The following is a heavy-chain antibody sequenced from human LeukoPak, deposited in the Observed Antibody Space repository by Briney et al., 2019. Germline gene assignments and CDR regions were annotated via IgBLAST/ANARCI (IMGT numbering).Heavy chain of an antibody. CDR2: IYNTGAT. D-gene: IGHD1-26*01. V-gene: IGHV3-53*01. J-gene: IGHJ3*02. Sequence: GGSLRLSCAASGFTVSDNYMTWVRQAPGNGLEWVSNIYNTGATHYAESVKGRFTISRDNSKNTLFLQMNSLRAEDMAVYYCARIEWERLGRAFDIWGQGTMVTVSS. CDR3: ARIEWERLGRAFDI. CDR1: GFTVSDNY.